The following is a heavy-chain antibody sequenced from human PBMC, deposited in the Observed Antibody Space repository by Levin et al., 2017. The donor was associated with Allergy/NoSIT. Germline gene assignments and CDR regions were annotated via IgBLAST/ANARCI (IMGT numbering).Heavy chain of an antibody. Sequence: GGSLRLSCAASGFSFSNYGMHWVRQAPGKGLEWVAVTSYDESNKYYVGSVKGRFTISRDNSKNTLYLQMNSLRAEDTAVYYCAKDRITGARYGDYEDFWGQGTLVTVSS. CDR1: GFSFSNYG. CDR3: AKDRITGARYGDYEDF. D-gene: IGHD4-17*01. V-gene: IGHV3-30*18. J-gene: IGHJ4*02. CDR2: TSYDESNK.